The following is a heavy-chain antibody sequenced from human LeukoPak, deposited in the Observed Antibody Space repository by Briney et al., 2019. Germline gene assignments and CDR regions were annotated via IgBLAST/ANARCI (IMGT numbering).Heavy chain of an antibody. V-gene: IGHV4-31*03. Sequence: PSETLSLTCTVSGGSISSGGYYWSWIRQHPGKGLEWIGYIYYSGSTYYNPSIKSRVTISVDTSKNLFSLKLSSVTAADTAVYYCARSPFAGGYYPFDYWGQGTLVTVSS. J-gene: IGHJ4*02. CDR1: GGSISSGGYY. CDR2: IYYSGST. D-gene: IGHD3-3*01. CDR3: ARSPFAGGYYPFDY.